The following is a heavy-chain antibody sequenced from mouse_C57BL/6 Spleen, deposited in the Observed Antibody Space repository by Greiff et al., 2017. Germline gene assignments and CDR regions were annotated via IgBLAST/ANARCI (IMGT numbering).Heavy chain of an antibody. V-gene: IGHV1-15*01. CDR3: TRDGSYGSSYWYFDV. Sequence: VKLMESGAELVRPGASVTLSCKASGYTFTDYEMHWVKQTPVHGLEWIGAIDPETGGTAYNQKFKGKAILTADKSSSTAYMELRSLTSEDSAVYYCTRDGSYGSSYWYFDVWGTGTTVTVSS. J-gene: IGHJ1*03. CDR2: IDPETGGT. CDR1: GYTFTDYE. D-gene: IGHD1-1*01.